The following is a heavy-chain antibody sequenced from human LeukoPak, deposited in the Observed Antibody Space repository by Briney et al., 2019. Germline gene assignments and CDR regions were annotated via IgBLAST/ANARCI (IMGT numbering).Heavy chain of an antibody. Sequence: SVKVSCKASGYTFTSYDINWVRRATGQGLEWMGGIIPIFGTANYAQKFQGRVTITADESTSTAYMELSSLRSEDTAVYYCARDVVVVPVASYYYYYVDVWGKGTTVTVSS. CDR2: IIPIFGTA. CDR3: ARDVVVVPVASYYYYYVDV. V-gene: IGHV1-69*13. J-gene: IGHJ6*03. CDR1: GYTFTSYD. D-gene: IGHD2-2*01.